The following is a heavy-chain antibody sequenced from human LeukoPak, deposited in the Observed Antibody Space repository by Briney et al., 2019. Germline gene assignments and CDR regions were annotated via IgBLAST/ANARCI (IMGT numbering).Heavy chain of an antibody. Sequence: GGSLRLSCAAPGFTVSSNYMSWVRQAPQEGLEWVSVIYSGGSTYYADSVKGRFTISRDNSKNTLYLQMNSLRAEDTAVYYCARDGVDIVATTYGMDVWGQGTTVTVSS. V-gene: IGHV3-66*01. J-gene: IGHJ6*02. D-gene: IGHD5-12*01. CDR2: IYSGGST. CDR1: GFTVSSNY. CDR3: ARDGVDIVATTYGMDV.